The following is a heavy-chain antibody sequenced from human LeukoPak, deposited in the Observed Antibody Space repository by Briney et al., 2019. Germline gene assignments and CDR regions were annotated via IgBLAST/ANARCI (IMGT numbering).Heavy chain of an antibody. J-gene: IGHJ4*02. CDR1: GGSISSSTYY. CDR2: IYYSGST. D-gene: IGHD5-18*01. CDR3: ARDGYLAADY. V-gene: IGHV4-39*07. Sequence: SETLSLTCAVYGGSISSSTYYWGWLRQPPGKGLEWIGNIYYSGSTYYNPSLESRVTISVHTSKNQFSLKLSSVTAADTAVYYCARDGYLAADYWGQGTLVTVSS.